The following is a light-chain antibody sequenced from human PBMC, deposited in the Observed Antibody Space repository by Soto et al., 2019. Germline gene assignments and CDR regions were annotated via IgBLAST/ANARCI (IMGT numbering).Light chain of an antibody. Sequence: QSVLTQPASASGTAGKRVTISCSGSSSNIGGNTVNWYQQLPGTAPKLLIYGNDQRPSGVPDRFSGSKSGTSASLAISGLQSEDEADYYCAAWDDSLNAFVFGTGTKLTV. CDR1: SSNIGGNT. V-gene: IGLV1-44*01. J-gene: IGLJ1*01. CDR3: AAWDDSLNAFV. CDR2: GND.